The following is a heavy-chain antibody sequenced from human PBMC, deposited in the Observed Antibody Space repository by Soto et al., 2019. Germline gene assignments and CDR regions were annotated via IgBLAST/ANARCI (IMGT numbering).Heavy chain of an antibody. CDR2: ISYDGSDK. CDR3: VGGQYYFDY. D-gene: IGHD3-10*01. V-gene: IGHV3-30*03. Sequence: QVQLVESGGGVVQPGRSLRLSCAASGFPFTSYGMHWVREGPDKGLEWVAIISYDGSDKYYADSVKGRFTISRDNSKNTRDLQMNSLRPEGTALYYCVGGQYYFDYRGQGTLVIVSS. J-gene: IGHJ4*02. CDR1: GFPFTSYG.